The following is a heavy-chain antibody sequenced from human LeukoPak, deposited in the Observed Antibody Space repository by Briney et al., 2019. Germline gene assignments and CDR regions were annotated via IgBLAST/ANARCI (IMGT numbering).Heavy chain of an antibody. V-gene: IGHV3-23*01. Sequence: AGGSLRLSCAASGFTFSNHGMNWVRQAPGKGLEWVSGISPSGDITYYADSVKGRFTISRDNSKNTLYLEVISLTAEDTAVYYCAKGGYSNGRYYYYYMDVWGEGTTVTVSS. D-gene: IGHD5-18*01. CDR1: GFTFSNHG. CDR2: ISPSGDIT. J-gene: IGHJ6*03. CDR3: AKGGYSNGRYYYYYMDV.